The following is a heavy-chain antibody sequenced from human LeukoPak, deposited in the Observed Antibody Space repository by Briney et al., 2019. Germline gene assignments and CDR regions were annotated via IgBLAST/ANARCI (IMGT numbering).Heavy chain of an antibody. V-gene: IGHV3-21*01. D-gene: IGHD6-19*01. J-gene: IGHJ4*02. Sequence: PGGSLRLSCAASGFTFSSYSMNWVRQAPGMGLEWVSSISSSSSYIYYADSVKGRFTISRDNAKNSLYLQMNSLRAEDTAVYYCAREDSVAGALADYWGQGTLVTVSS. CDR2: ISSSSSYI. CDR3: AREDSVAGALADY. CDR1: GFTFSSYS.